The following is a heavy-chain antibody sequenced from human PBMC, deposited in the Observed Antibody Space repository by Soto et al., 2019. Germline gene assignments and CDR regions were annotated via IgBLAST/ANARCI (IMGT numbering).Heavy chain of an antibody. J-gene: IGHJ4*02. D-gene: IGHD5-12*01. V-gene: IGHV3-23*01. Sequence: LGGSLRLSFSASVFTFSGYCVTWFLQAPGKGLEWVSSITSSAGSTYYADPVKGRFTISRDNSKNTLYLQMNSLRAEDTAVYYCAKGFVEMATIDYWGQGTLVTVSS. CDR1: VFTFSGYC. CDR3: AKGFVEMATIDY. CDR2: ITSSAGST.